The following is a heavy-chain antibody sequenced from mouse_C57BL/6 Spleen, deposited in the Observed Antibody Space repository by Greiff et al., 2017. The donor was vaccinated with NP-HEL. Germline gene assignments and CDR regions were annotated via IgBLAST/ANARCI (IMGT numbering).Heavy chain of an antibody. J-gene: IGHJ4*01. D-gene: IGHD2-2*01. CDR3: ARDGYDMDY. CDR1: GFTFSSYA. CDR2: ISDGGSYT. V-gene: IGHV5-4*01. Sequence: EVNLVESGGGLVKPGGSLKLSCAASGFTFSSYAMSWVRQTPEKRLEWVATISDGGSYTYYPDNVKGRFTISRDNAKNNLYLQMSHLKSEDTAMYYCARDGYDMDYWGQGTSVTVSS.